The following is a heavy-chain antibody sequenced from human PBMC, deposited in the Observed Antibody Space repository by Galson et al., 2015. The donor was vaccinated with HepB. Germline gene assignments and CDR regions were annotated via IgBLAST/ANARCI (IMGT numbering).Heavy chain of an antibody. D-gene: IGHD6-19*01. Sequence: SLRLSCAASGFTFSSYWMSWVRQAPGKGLEWVANIKQDGSEKYYVDSVKGRFTISRDNAKNSLYLQMNSLRAEDTAVYYCATHSSGWYWLAIGAGLTFDYWGQGTLVTVSS. CDR2: IKQDGSEK. V-gene: IGHV3-7*03. CDR1: GFTFSSYW. J-gene: IGHJ4*02. CDR3: ATHSSGWYWLAIGAGLTFDY.